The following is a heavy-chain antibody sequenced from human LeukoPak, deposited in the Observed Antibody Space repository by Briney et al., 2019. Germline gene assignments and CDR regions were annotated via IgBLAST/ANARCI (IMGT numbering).Heavy chain of an antibody. CDR1: GYTFTSYY. J-gene: IGHJ5*02. CDR2: INPSGGST. Sequence: ASVKVSCKASGYTFTSYYMHWVRQAPGQGLEWMGIINPSGGSTSYAQKFQGRVTITADKSTSTAYMELSSLRSEDTAVYYCARRYYDILTGWGWFDPWGQGTLVTVSS. D-gene: IGHD3-9*01. CDR3: ARRYYDILTGWGWFDP. V-gene: IGHV1-46*01.